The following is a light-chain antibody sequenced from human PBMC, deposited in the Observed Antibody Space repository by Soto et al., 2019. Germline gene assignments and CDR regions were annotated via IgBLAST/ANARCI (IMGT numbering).Light chain of an antibody. CDR2: KAS. Sequence: DIQMTQSPSTLSASVGDTVTITCRASQSVSGWLAWYQQKPGEAPKLLIYKASNLESGVPSRFSGSGSGTEFTLTISSLQPDDFATYYCQQYSSYWTFGQGTKVDI. J-gene: IGKJ1*01. CDR3: QQYSSYWT. V-gene: IGKV1-5*03. CDR1: QSVSGW.